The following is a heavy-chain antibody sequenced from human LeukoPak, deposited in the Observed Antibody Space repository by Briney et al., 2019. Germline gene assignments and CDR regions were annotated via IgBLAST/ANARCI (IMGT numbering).Heavy chain of an antibody. Sequence: GGSLRLSCAASGFTFSSYGMHWVRQAPGKGLEWVAFIRYDGSNKYYADSVKGRFTISRDNSKNTLYLQMNSLRGEDTAVYYCAKQREGTSWSPDYWGPGTLVTVSS. D-gene: IGHD6-13*01. CDR1: GFTFSSYG. CDR3: AKQREGTSWSPDY. J-gene: IGHJ4*02. CDR2: IRYDGSNK. V-gene: IGHV3-30*02.